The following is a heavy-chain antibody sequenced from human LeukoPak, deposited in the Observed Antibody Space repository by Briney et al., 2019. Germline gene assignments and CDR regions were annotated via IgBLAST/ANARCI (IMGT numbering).Heavy chain of an antibody. CDR3: AKVGYEPYFQH. CDR2: TSGSGGST. D-gene: IGHD3-3*01. J-gene: IGHJ1*01. V-gene: IGHV3-23*01. CDR1: GFTFSSYA. Sequence: GGSLRLSCAASGFTFSSYAMSWVRQAPGKGLEWVSATSGSGGSTYYADSVKGRFTISRDNSKNTLYLQMNSLRAEDTAVYYCAKVGYEPYFQHWGQGTLVTVSS.